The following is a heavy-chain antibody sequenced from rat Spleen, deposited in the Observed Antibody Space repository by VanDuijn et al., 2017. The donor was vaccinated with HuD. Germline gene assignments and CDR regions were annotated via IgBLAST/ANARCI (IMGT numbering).Heavy chain of an antibody. V-gene: IGHV5-19*01. CDR1: GFSFSKYG. Sequence: EVQLVESGGGLVRPGRSLKLSCATSGFSFSKYGMQWIRQTPTKGLQWVAAITPSGITTHYRDSVKGRFTISRENAKATLYLQMDSLRSEDTATYYCARHSLYYYSRYIHEYFDNWGQGVMVTVSS. CDR3: ARHSLYYYSRYIHEYFDN. CDR2: ITPSGITT. D-gene: IGHD1-2*01. J-gene: IGHJ2*01.